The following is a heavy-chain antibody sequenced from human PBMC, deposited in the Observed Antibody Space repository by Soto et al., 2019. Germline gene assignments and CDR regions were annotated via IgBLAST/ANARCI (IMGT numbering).Heavy chain of an antibody. CDR3: AIYCGTHSCFISLSDH. J-gene: IGHJ4*02. Sequence: GGSLRLSCAVSGFTLGAFWMNWVRQAPGKGLEWVVKRIQDGSENSYEAPVKRRLATTRSNANGTMYYQMNSRRGEETAILYCAIYCGTHSCFISLSDHWGPGTLVTVSS. CDR1: GFTLGAFW. D-gene: IGHD2-21*01. V-gene: IGHV3-7*01. CDR2: RIQDGSEN.